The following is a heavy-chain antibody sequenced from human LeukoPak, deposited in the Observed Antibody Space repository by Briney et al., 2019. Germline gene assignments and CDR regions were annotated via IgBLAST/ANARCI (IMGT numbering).Heavy chain of an antibody. CDR2: IYSGGST. Sequence: GGSLRLSCAASGFTVRNNYMSWVRQAPGKGLEWVSVIYSGGSTYYADSVKGRFTISRDNSKNTLYLQMNSLRAEDTAVYSCATGERMVRGDGVDYWGQGTLVTVSS. V-gene: IGHV3-66*01. J-gene: IGHJ4*02. CDR3: ATGERMVRGDGVDY. D-gene: IGHD3-10*01. CDR1: GFTVRNNY.